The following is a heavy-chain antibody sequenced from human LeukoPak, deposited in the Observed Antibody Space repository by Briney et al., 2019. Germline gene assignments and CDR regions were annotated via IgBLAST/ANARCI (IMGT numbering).Heavy chain of an antibody. D-gene: IGHD4-23*01. V-gene: IGHV3-48*03. CDR1: GFTFSSYE. CDR2: ISSSGSTI. J-gene: IGHJ4*02. CDR3: ARGGYGGNSFDY. Sequence: GGSLRLSCAASGFTFSSYEMNWVRQAPGKGLEWVSYISSSGSTIYYADSVKGRFTISRDNAKNSLYLRMNSLRAEDTAVYYCARGGYGGNSFDYWGQGTLVTVSS.